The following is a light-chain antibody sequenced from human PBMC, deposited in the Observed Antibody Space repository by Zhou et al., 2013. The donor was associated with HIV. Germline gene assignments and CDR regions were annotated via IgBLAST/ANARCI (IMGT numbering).Light chain of an antibody. Sequence: DIQMTQSPSSLSASVGDRVTITCRASQSISIYLNWYQQKPGKVPKLLIYAASTLQSGVPSRFSGSGSGTDFTLTISSLQPEDVATYYCQKYNSAPLAFGQGTKVEIK. CDR1: QSISIY. CDR2: AAS. V-gene: IGKV1-27*01. CDR3: QKYNSAPLA. J-gene: IGKJ1*01.